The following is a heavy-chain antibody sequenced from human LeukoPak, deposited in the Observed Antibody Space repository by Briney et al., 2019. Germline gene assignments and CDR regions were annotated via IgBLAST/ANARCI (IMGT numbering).Heavy chain of an antibody. CDR3: ARLDAGGYRGNWFDP. Sequence: SETLSLTCTVSGGFISSSSYYWGWIRQPPGKGLEWIGSIYYSGGTYYNPSLKSRVTISVDTSKNQFSLKLSSVTAADTAVYYCARLDAGGYRGNWFDPWGQGTLVTVSS. V-gene: IGHV4-39*01. CDR1: GGFISSSSYY. D-gene: IGHD6-25*01. CDR2: IYYSGGT. J-gene: IGHJ5*02.